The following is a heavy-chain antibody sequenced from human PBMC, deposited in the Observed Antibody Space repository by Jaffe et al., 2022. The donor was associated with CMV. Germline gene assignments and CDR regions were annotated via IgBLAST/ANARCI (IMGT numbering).Heavy chain of an antibody. CDR1: GGSISSGGYY. CDR2: IYYSGST. J-gene: IGHJ6*02. CDR3: ARDTYGSGSYLLRRTYGMDV. Sequence: QVQLQESGPGLVKPSQTLSLTCTVSGGSISSGGYYWSWIRQHPGKGLEWIGYIYYSGSTYYNPSLKSRVTISVDTSKNQFSLKLSSVTAADTAVYYCARDTYGSGSYLLRRTYGMDVWGQGTTVTVSS. D-gene: IGHD3-10*01. V-gene: IGHV4-31*03.